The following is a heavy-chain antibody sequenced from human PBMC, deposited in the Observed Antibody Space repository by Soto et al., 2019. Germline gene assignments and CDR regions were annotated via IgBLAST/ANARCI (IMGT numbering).Heavy chain of an antibody. CDR2: ISGSGGST. CDR3: AKKRGYDLNWFDP. D-gene: IGHD3-3*01. V-gene: IGHV3-23*01. Sequence: PGGSLGLSCSASGVTFSSYAMSWVRQAPGKGLEWVSAISGSGGSTYYADSVKGRFTISRDNSKNTLYLQMNSLRAEDTAVYYCAKKRGYDLNWFDPWGQGTLVTVSS. CDR1: GVTFSSYA. J-gene: IGHJ5*02.